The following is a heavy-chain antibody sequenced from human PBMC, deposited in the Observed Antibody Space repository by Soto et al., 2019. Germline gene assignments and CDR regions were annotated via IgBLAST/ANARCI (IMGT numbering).Heavy chain of an antibody. CDR3: ARDMRESIFGVVIVYYFDY. J-gene: IGHJ4*02. V-gene: IGHV3-30-3*01. D-gene: IGHD3-3*01. CDR2: ISYDGSNK. Sequence: GGSLRLSCAASGFTFSSYAMHWVRQAPGKGLEWVAVISYDGSNKYYADSVKGRFTISRDNSKNTLYLQMNSLRAEDTAVYYCARDMRESIFGVVIVYYFDYWGQGTLVTVSS. CDR1: GFTFSSYA.